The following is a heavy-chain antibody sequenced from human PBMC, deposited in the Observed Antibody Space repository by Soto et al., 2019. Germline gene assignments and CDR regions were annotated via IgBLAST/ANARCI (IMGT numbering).Heavy chain of an antibody. CDR2: IWYDGSNK. V-gene: IGHV3-33*01. CDR3: ARDITFISEETARGNYYYYVMAF. J-gene: IGHJ6*04. Sequence: PGGSLRLSCAASGFTFSSYGMHWVRQAPGKGLEWVAVIWYDGSNKYYADSVKGRFTISRDNSKNTLYLQMNSLRAEDTAVYYSARDITFISEETARGNYYYYVMAFWGKGTTVTGSP. D-gene: IGHD5-18*01. CDR1: GFTFSSYG.